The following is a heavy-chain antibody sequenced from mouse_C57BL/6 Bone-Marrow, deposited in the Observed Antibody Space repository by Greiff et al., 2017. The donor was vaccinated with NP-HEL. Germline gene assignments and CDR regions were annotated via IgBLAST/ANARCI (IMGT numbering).Heavy chain of an antibody. CDR1: GYTFTSYW. V-gene: IGHV1-64*01. D-gene: IGHD2-2*01. CDR3: ARGYYGYDWFAY. CDR2: IHPNSGST. Sequence: VQLQQPGAELVKPGASVKLSCKASGYTFTSYWMHWVKQRPGQGLEWIGMIHPNSGSTNYNEKFKSKATLTVDKSSSTAYMQLSSLTSEDSAVYYCARGYYGYDWFAYWGQGTLVTVSA. J-gene: IGHJ3*01.